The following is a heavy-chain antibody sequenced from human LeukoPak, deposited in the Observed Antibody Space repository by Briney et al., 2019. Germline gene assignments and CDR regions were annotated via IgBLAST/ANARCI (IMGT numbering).Heavy chain of an antibody. V-gene: IGHV3-7*01. Sequence: GGSLRLSCAASGFTFSSYWMSWVHQAPGKGLEWVANIKQDGSEKYYVDSVKGRFTISRDNAKNSLYLQMNSLRAEDTAVYYCARLPYSQQLFPFDYWGQGTLVTVSS. CDR2: IKQDGSEK. D-gene: IGHD6-13*01. CDR1: GFTFSSYW. J-gene: IGHJ4*02. CDR3: ARLPYSQQLFPFDY.